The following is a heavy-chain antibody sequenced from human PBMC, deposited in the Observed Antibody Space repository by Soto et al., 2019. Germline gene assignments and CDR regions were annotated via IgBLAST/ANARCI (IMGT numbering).Heavy chain of an antibody. V-gene: IGHV1-69*01. CDR1: GGTFSSYA. CDR3: ARRTGGDWSGGSCYFDY. Sequence: QVQLVQSGAEVKKPGSSVKVSCKASGGTFSSYAISWVRQAPGQGLEWMGGIIPIFGTANYAQKFQGRVTITADESTSTDYMELSSLRSEDTAVYYCARRTGGDWSGGSCYFDYWGQGTLVTVSS. CDR2: IIPIFGTA. J-gene: IGHJ4*02. D-gene: IGHD2-15*01.